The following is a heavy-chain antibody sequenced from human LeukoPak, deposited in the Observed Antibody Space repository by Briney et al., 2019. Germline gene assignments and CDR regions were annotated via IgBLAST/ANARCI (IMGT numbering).Heavy chain of an antibody. CDR2: INPNSGGT. V-gene: IGHV1-2*06. Sequence: ASVKVSCKASGGSFTSYTFTWVRQAPGQGLEWMGRINPNSGGTNYAQKFQGRVTMTRDTSISTAYMELSRLRSDDTAVYYCASITGTTGAFDIWGQGTMVTVSS. CDR1: GGSFTSYT. D-gene: IGHD1-20*01. J-gene: IGHJ3*02. CDR3: ASITGTTGAFDI.